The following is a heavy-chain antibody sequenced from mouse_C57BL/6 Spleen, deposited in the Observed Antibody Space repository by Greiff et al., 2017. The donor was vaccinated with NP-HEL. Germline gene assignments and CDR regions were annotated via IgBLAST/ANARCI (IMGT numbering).Heavy chain of an antibody. CDR1: GYTFTSYW. J-gene: IGHJ4*01. CDR3: AIWGYGSNYYYAMDY. CDR2: IHPSDSDT. D-gene: IGHD1-1*01. Sequence: VQLQQSGAELVKPGASVKVSCKASGYTFTSYWMHWVKQRPGQGLEWIGRIHPSDSDTNYIQKFKGKATLTVDKSSSTAYLQLSSLTSEDSAVYDGAIWGYGSNYYYAMDYWGQGTSVTVSS. V-gene: IGHV1-74*01.